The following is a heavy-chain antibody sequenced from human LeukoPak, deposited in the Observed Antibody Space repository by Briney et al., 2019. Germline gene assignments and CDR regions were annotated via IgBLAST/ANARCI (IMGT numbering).Heavy chain of an antibody. V-gene: IGHV4-4*07. Sequence: SETLSLTCTVSGGSISSYYWSWIRQPAGKGLEWIGRIYTSGSTNYNPSLKRRVTMSVDTSKNQFSLKLSSVTAADTAVYYCAREMITFGGVISWFDPWGQGTLVTVSS. CDR3: AREMITFGGVISWFDP. CDR2: IYTSGST. CDR1: GGSISSYY. D-gene: IGHD3-16*02. J-gene: IGHJ5*02.